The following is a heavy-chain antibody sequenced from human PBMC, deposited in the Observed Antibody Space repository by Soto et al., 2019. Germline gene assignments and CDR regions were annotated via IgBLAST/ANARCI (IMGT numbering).Heavy chain of an antibody. Sequence: PGESLKISCQGSGYKFTNYWIGWVRQMPGGGLEWVGIIYPGDSDTRYSPSFRGRVTISADKSISTAYLQWNSLQASDSAFFYCERAINGTTHPYHFDHCGQGTLVTVSS. V-gene: IGHV5-51*01. CDR3: ERAINGTTHPYHFDH. D-gene: IGHD1-20*01. CDR2: IYPGDSDT. J-gene: IGHJ4*02. CDR1: GYKFTNYW.